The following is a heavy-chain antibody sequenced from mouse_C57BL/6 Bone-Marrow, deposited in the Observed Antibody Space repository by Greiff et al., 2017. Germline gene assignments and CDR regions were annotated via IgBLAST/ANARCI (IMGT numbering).Heavy chain of an antibody. CDR3: ARLEIYYGNYYAY. V-gene: IGHV5-6*01. Sequence: DVQLQESGGDLVKPGGSLKLSCAASGFTFSSYGMSLVRQTPDKRLEWVATISSGGSYTYYPDSVKGRFTISRDNAKNTLYLQMSSLKSEDTAMYYCARLEIYYGNYYAYWGQGTLVTVSA. D-gene: IGHD2-1*01. J-gene: IGHJ3*01. CDR2: ISSGGSYT. CDR1: GFTFSSYG.